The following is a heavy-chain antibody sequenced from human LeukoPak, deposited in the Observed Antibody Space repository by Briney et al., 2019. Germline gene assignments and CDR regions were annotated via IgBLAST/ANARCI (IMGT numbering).Heavy chain of an antibody. V-gene: IGHV1-2*02. CDR3: ARATGYCSSTSCYFYYGMAV. J-gene: IGHJ6*02. CDR1: GYTFTGYY. Sequence: ASVKVSCKASGYTFTGYYMHWVRQAPGQGLEWMGWINPNSVGTNYAQKFQGRVTMTRDTSISTAYMELSRLRSDDTAVYYCARATGYCSSTSCYFYYGMAVWGQGPTVTVSS. CDR2: INPNSVGT. D-gene: IGHD2-2*01.